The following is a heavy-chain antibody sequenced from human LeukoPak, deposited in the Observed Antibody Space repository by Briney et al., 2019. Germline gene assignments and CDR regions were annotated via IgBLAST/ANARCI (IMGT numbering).Heavy chain of an antibody. J-gene: IGHJ4*02. V-gene: IGHV3-23*01. Sequence: GGSLRLSCAASGFTFSSYAMSWVRQAPGKGLEWVSSISGSDGSTYYGDSVKGRFTISRDNSMHTLYLQMNSLRADDTAVYYCAKDWKNLDYWGQGTLVTVSS. CDR1: GFTFSSYA. CDR3: AKDWKNLDY. D-gene: IGHD1/OR15-1a*01. CDR2: ISGSDGST.